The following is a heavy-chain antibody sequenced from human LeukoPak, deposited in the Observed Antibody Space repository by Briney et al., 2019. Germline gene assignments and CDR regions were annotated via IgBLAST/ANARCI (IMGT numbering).Heavy chain of an antibody. D-gene: IGHD4-17*01. CDR2: IYTSGST. CDR3: ARDCGTIYGDYVGYIWFAP. Sequence: SQTLSLTCTVSVGSISSGSYYWIWIRQPAGKRLEWIGRIYTSGSTNYNPSLKSRVTISVDTSKNQFSLKLSSVPAADPAVYYCARDCGTIYGDYVGYIWFAPWGQGTLVTVSS. J-gene: IGHJ5*02. V-gene: IGHV4-61*02. CDR1: VGSISSGSYY.